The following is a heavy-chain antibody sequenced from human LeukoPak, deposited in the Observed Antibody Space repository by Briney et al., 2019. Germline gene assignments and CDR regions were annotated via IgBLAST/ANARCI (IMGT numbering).Heavy chain of an antibody. V-gene: IGHV4-38-2*01. Sequence: SETMSLTCAVSGYSLSSGYYWGWIRQPPGKGLEWIGSIYQSGNSYQKSSLKSRLTLSVDTSKNHFSLKVRSVTAADTAVYYCARSPSRYNWNFDYWGQGILVIVSS. J-gene: IGHJ4*02. CDR2: IYQSGNS. D-gene: IGHD1-20*01. CDR1: GYSLSSGYY. CDR3: ARSPSRYNWNFDY.